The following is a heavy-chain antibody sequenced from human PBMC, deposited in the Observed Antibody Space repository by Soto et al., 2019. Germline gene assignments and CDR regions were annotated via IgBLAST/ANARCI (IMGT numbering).Heavy chain of an antibody. CDR2: IWYDGSNK. V-gene: IGHV3-33*01. Sequence: QVQLVESGGGVVQPGRSLRLSCAASGFTFSSYGMHWVRQAPGKGLEWVAVIWYDGSNKYYADSVKGRFTISRDNSKNTLYLQMNSLRAEDTAVYYCARDTSTVGHFWSGYYPEQYNWFDPWGQGTLVTVSS. CDR3: ARDTSTVGHFWSGYYPEQYNWFDP. CDR1: GFTFSSYG. D-gene: IGHD3-3*02. J-gene: IGHJ5*02.